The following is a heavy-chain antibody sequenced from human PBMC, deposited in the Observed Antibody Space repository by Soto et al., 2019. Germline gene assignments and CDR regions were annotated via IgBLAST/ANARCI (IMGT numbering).Heavy chain of an antibody. V-gene: IGHV1-69*06. CDR3: ARGHSIVVVVAATLDYYGMDV. Sequence: QVQLVQSGAEVKKPGSSVKVSCKASGDTFSTYSISWVRQAPGQGLEWLGGIIPILGTPSYAQRFQGRVTITADKSTSTAYMELSSLRSEDTAVYYCARGHSIVVVVAATLDYYGMDVWGQGTTVTVSS. CDR2: IIPILGTP. J-gene: IGHJ6*02. CDR1: GDTFSTYS. D-gene: IGHD2-15*01.